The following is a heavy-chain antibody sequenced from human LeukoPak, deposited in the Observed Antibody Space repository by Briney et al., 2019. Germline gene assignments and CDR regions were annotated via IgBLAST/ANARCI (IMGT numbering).Heavy chain of an antibody. J-gene: IGHJ6*02. CDR1: GFTFSSYA. Sequence: GGSLRLSCSASGFTFSSYAMHWVRQAPGKGLEYVSAISSNGGSTYYADSVKGRFTISRDNSKNTLYLQMSSLRAEDTAVYYCVKGDILTSYYYYYYGMDVWGQGTTVTVSS. CDR2: ISSNGGST. CDR3: VKGDILTSYYYYYYGMDV. D-gene: IGHD3-9*01. V-gene: IGHV3-64D*06.